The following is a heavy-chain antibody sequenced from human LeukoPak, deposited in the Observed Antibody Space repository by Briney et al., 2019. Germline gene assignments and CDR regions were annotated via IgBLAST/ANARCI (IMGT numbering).Heavy chain of an antibody. CDR2: ISAYNGNT. CDR3: AREVFDYDSSGYYGTYYYYGMDV. D-gene: IGHD3-22*01. Sequence: ASVKVSCKASGYNCISYGISWVRQAPGQGLEWMGWISAYNGNTNYAQKLQGRVTMTTDTSTSTAYMELRSLRSDDTAVYYCAREVFDYDSSGYYGTYYYYGMDVWGQGTTVTVSS. CDR1: GYNCISYG. J-gene: IGHJ6*02. V-gene: IGHV1-18*01.